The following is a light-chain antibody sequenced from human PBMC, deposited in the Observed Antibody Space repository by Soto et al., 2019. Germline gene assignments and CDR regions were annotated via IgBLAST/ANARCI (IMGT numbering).Light chain of an antibody. CDR3: QQRSNWPPWT. J-gene: IGKJ1*01. CDR2: DVS. V-gene: IGKV3-11*01. Sequence: EIVLTQSPATLSLSPGERATLSCRASQSVSRYLAWYQQKPGQAPRLLIYDVSNRATGIPARFSGSGSGTDFTLTISSLEPEDFAVYYCQQRSNWPPWTFGQGTKVDIK. CDR1: QSVSRY.